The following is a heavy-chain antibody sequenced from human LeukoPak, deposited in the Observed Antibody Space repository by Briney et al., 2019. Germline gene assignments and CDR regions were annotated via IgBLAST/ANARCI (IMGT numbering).Heavy chain of an antibody. Sequence: ASVKVSCKASGYTFTNYGISWVRQAPGQGLEWMGWISGYNGNTNYAQKFQERVTITRDMSTSTAYMELSSLRSEDTAVYYCAADPEGTGYSSGWYYYYYGMDVWGQGTTVTVSS. CDR2: ISGYNGNT. J-gene: IGHJ6*02. V-gene: IGHV1-18*01. D-gene: IGHD6-19*01. CDR1: GYTFTNYG. CDR3: AADPEGTGYSSGWYYYYYGMDV.